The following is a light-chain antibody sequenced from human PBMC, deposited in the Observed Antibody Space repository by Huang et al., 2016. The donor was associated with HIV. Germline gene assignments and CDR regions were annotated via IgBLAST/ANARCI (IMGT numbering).Light chain of an antibody. CDR1: QDINNC. CDR2: AVS. Sequence: DIQMTQSPSSLSASVGDRVSITCRASQDINNCLAWHQQKPGKAPKLLVYAVSTLQSGVPSRVSGSASGTEYSLTISGLQPEDFAIYYCQQYYGIRTFGQGTKVES. J-gene: IGKJ1*01. CDR3: QQYYGIRT. V-gene: IGKV1-NL1*01.